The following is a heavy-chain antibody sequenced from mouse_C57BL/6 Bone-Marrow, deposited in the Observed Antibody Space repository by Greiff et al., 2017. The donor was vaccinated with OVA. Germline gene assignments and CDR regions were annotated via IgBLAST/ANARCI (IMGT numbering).Heavy chain of an antibody. CDR3: ARDRGDYPYYYAMDY. D-gene: IGHD2-4*01. CDR2: ISYSGST. J-gene: IGHJ4*01. V-gene: IGHV3-1*01. Sequence: EVQRVESGPGMVKPSQSLSLTCTVTGYSITSGYDWHWIRHFPGNKLEWMGYISYSGSTNYNPSLKSRISITHDTSKNHFFLKLNSVTTEDIATYYCARDRGDYPYYYAMDYWGQGTSVTVSS. CDR1: GYSITSGYD.